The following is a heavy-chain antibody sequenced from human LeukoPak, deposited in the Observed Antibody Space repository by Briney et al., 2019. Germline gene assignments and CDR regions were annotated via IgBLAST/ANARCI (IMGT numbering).Heavy chain of an antibody. D-gene: IGHD6-19*01. J-gene: IGHJ4*02. CDR1: GDSVSSNSAA. V-gene: IGHV6-1*01. CDR2: TYYRSKWYN. CDR3: AREILSWLETTSSGWYTN. Sequence: SQTLSLTCAISGDSVSSNSAAWNWIRQSPSRGLEWLGRTYYRSKWYNDYAVSVKSRITINPDTSKNQFSLQLNSVTPEDTAVYYCAREILSWLETTSSGWYTNWGQGTLVTVSS.